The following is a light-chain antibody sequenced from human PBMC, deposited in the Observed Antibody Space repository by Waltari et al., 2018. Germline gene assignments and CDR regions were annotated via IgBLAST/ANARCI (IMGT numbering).Light chain of an antibody. J-gene: IGLJ1*01. V-gene: IGLV3-10*01. CDR3: HSLNSVGNGYV. CDR2: EDI. CDR1: ALPTKY. Sequence: SNELTQPPSVSVSPGQTARITCSGDALPTKYASWDQQKSGQAPVLVIYEDITRPSGIPERFSGSSSGTVATLTISGAQVEDEADYYCHSLNSVGNGYVFGTGTKFTVL.